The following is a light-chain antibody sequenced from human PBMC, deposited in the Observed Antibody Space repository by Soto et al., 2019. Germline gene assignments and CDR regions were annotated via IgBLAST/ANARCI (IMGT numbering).Light chain of an antibody. CDR2: DVT. Sequence: QSVLTQPASVSGSPGQSITISCTGTSNDVGGYNYVSWYQQHPGKAPKLIIYDVTNRPSGVSDRFSGSKSGNSATLTISGRQAEDEADYHCTSYTTFSPSVIFGGGTKLT. J-gene: IGLJ2*01. CDR3: TSYTTFSPSVI. V-gene: IGLV2-14*03. CDR1: SNDVGGYNY.